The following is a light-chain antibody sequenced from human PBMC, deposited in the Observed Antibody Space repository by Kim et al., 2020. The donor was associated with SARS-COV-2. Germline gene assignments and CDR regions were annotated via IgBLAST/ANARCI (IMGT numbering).Light chain of an antibody. V-gene: IGKV3-20*01. CDR2: GAS. J-gene: IGKJ3*01. CDR3: QQYGSSPFT. CDR1: ESVGSSY. Sequence: SPGERATLSCRASESVGSSYLAWYQQKPGQAPRLLIYGASTRATGIPDRFSGSGSGTDCTLTISRLEPEDFAVYYCQQYGSSPFTFGPGTKLEI.